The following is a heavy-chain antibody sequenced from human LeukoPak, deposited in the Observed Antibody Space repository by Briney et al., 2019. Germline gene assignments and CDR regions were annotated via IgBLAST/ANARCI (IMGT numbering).Heavy chain of an antibody. CDR1: GGSITASY. CDR3: ARDKHLGFSSGTKYYPYYFDS. CDR2: ISNSGST. J-gene: IGHJ4*02. Sequence: RPSETLSLTCTVSGGSITASYWTWVRQPPGKGLEYIGYISNSGSTNYNPSLKSRVTISVDTAKNHLSVNLTSVTDADTAVYYCARDKHLGFSSGTKYYPYYFDSWRQGIQVTVSS. V-gene: IGHV4-59*01. D-gene: IGHD2-2*03.